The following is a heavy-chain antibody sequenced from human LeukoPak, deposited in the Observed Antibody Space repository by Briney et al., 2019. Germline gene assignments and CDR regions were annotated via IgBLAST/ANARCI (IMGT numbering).Heavy chain of an antibody. CDR2: MNPNSGNT. V-gene: IGHV1-8*03. CDR1: GYTFTSYD. Sequence: ASVKVSCKASGYTFTSYDINWVRQATGQGLEWMGWMNPNSGNTGYAQKFQGRVTITRNTSISTAYMELSSLRSEDTAVYYCARVRGYETYFDYWGQGTLVTVSS. CDR3: ARVRGYETYFDY. D-gene: IGHD5-12*01. J-gene: IGHJ4*02.